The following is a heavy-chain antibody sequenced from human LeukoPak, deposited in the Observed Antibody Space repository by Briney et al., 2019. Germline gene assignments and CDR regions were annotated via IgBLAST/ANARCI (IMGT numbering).Heavy chain of an antibody. J-gene: IGHJ4*02. D-gene: IGHD2-15*01. Sequence: SETLSLTCTVSGGSISSYYWSWIRQPPGKGLEWIGYIYYSGSTNYNPSLKGRVTISVDRSKNQFSLKLSSVTAADTAVYYCARGGYSVDYWGQGTLVTVSS. CDR2: IYYSGST. V-gene: IGHV4-59*01. CDR1: GGSISSYY. CDR3: ARGGYSVDY.